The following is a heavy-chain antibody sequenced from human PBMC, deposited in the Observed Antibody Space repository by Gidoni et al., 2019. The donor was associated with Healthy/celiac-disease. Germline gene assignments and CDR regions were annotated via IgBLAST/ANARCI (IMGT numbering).Heavy chain of an antibody. CDR2: ISSSSSYI. CDR1: GFTFSSYS. D-gene: IGHD2-15*01. CDR3: ARKKKDIVVVVAGGYYFDY. J-gene: IGHJ4*02. Sequence: EVQLVESGGGLVKPGGSLRRSCAASGFTFSSYSMTWVRQAPGKGLEWVSSISSSSSYIYYADSVKGRFTISRDNAKNSLYLQMNSLRAEDTAVYYCARKKKDIVVVVAGGYYFDYWGQGTLVTVSS. V-gene: IGHV3-21*01.